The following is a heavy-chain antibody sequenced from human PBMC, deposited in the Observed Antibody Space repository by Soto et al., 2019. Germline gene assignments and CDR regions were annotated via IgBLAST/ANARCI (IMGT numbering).Heavy chain of an antibody. J-gene: IGHJ4*02. V-gene: IGHV3-23*05. D-gene: IGHD2-2*01. CDR1: GFTFTNYL. CDR2: IDKSGGDT. CDR3: AKDTYSRSWYF. Sequence: EVQLLESGGDLVQPGGSLGLSCAASGFTFTNYLMTWARQAPGKGLEWVSSIDKSGGDTYYADSVKGRFTISRDNSKNTLYLQMNGLRAEDTALYYCAKDTYSRSWYFWGQGTLVTVSS.